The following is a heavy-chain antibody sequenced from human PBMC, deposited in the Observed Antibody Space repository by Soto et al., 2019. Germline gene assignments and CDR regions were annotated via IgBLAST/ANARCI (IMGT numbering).Heavy chain of an antibody. D-gene: IGHD5-18*01. V-gene: IGHV4-31*03. J-gene: IGHJ4*02. CDR1: GGTIKSGGSC. CDR2: ISYGGST. CDR3: SRGILV. Sequence: SVPLPLPCTVSGGTIKSGGSCWRWIRQHPGKGLDWIGCISYGGSTSYNPSLKSRVTISVDTSKNQFSLKLTSVTAADTAVYYCSRGILVWGQGTPVTGSS.